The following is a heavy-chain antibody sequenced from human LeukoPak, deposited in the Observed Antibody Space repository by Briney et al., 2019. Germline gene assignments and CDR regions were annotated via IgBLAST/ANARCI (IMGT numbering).Heavy chain of an antibody. CDR2: IYYDGET. V-gene: IGHV4-59*01. CDR3: ARGDTGPFDALFI. J-gene: IGHJ3*02. D-gene: IGHD2-8*02. CDR1: GGSLNRYY. Sequence: SETLSLTCTVSGGSLNRYYWSWIRQPPGKGLEYIGYIYYDGETNYNPSLKSRVTMSIDTSRKQFSLALSPVTAADTALYYCARGDTGPFDALFIWGQGRVVTVSS.